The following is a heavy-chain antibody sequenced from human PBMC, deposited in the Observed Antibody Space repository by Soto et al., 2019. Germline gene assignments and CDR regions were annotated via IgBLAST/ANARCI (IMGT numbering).Heavy chain of an antibody. D-gene: IGHD3-22*01. V-gene: IGHV4-30-4*01. CDR2: IYYSGST. Sequence: QVQLQESGPGLVKPSQTLSLTCTVSGGSISSGDYYWSWIRQPPGKGLEWIGYIYYSGSTYCNPSLKSRVTISVDTSKNQFSLRLSSVTAADTAVYYCARAAKTYYYDSSGYYYAFDIWGQGTMVTVSS. CDR3: ARAAKTYYYDSSGYYYAFDI. CDR1: GGSISSGDYY. J-gene: IGHJ3*02.